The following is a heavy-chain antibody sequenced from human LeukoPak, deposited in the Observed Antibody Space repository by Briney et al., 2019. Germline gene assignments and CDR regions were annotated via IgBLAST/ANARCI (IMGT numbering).Heavy chain of an antibody. CDR3: ARDSEIASAGSDY. CDR2: IKLDGSAE. J-gene: IGHJ4*02. V-gene: IGHV3-7*01. D-gene: IGHD6-13*01. Sequence: EALSLTCTVSGGSISSSSYYWGWIRQPPGKGLEWVANIKLDGSAEYYVDSVKGRFTISRDDTNNSLYLQMNSLRVDDTAVYYCARDSEIASAGSDYWGQGTLVTVSS. CDR1: GGSISSSSYY.